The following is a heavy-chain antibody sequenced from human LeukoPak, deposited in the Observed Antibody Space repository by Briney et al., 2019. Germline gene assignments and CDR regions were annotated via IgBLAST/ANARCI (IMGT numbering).Heavy chain of an antibody. CDR3: ARAPRSSRHNWFDP. CDR1: GYTFTGYY. J-gene: IGHJ5*02. V-gene: IGHV1-2*02. CDR2: INPNSGGT. Sequence: ASVKVSCKASGYTFTGYYMHWVRQAPGQGLEWMGWINPNSGGTNYAQRFQGRVTMTRDTSISTAYMELSRLRSDDTAVYYCARAPRSSRHNWFDPWGQGTLVTVSS. D-gene: IGHD6-6*01.